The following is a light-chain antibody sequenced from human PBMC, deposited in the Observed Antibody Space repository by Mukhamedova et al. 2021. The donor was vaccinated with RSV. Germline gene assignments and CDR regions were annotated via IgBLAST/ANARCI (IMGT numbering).Light chain of an antibody. J-gene: IGLJ2*01. CDR3: SSYTSSSTVV. CDR1: SSDVGSYNR. Sequence: CTGTSSDVGSYNRVSWYQQPPGTAPKLMIYEVSNRPSGVPDRFSGSKSGNTASLTISGLQAEDEADYYCSSYTSSSTVVFGGGTK. CDR2: EVS. V-gene: IGLV2-18*02.